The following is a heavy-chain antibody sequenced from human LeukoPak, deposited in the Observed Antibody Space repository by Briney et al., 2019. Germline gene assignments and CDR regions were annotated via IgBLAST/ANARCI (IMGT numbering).Heavy chain of an antibody. J-gene: IGHJ4*02. V-gene: IGHV1-18*01. Sequence: ASVKVSCKASGYTFTSYGISWVRQAPGQGLEWMGWTSAYDGNTSYAQKFQGRVTMTTDTSTSTAYMELRSLRSDDTAVYYCARGSTIFGAWDYWGQGTLVTVSS. CDR1: GYTFTSYG. CDR3: ARGSTIFGAWDY. CDR2: TSAYDGNT. D-gene: IGHD3-3*01.